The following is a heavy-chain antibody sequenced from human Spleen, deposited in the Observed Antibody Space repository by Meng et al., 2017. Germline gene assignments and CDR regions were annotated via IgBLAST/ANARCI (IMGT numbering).Heavy chain of an antibody. CDR3: ARGPTTMAHDFDY. J-gene: IGHJ4*02. CDR2: INHSGGT. CDR1: GVSLSYNN. Sequence: GQSHEWGSGLSQSRQPLALTCCVQGVSLSYNNGSWIGHPPGKGLEWIGEINHSGGTTYNPSLESRATISVDTSQINLSLKLSSVTAADSAVYYCARGPTTMAHDFDYWGQGTLVTVSS. V-gene: IGHV4-34*01. D-gene: IGHD4-11*01.